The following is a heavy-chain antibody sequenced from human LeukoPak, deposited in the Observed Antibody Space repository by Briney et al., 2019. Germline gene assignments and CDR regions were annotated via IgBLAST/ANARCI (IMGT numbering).Heavy chain of an antibody. V-gene: IGHV3-30-3*01. CDR3: ARDWDYYGSGSYQPPFDY. CDR1: GFSFTGFA. CDR2: ISYDGTTQ. J-gene: IGHJ4*02. Sequence: GGSLRLSCAASGFSFTGFAFHWVRQAPGKGLEWVSIISYDGTTQYYADSMRGRFTISRDNAKNSLYLQMNSLRAEDTAVYYCARDWDYYGSGSYQPPFDYWGQGTLVTVSS. D-gene: IGHD3-10*01.